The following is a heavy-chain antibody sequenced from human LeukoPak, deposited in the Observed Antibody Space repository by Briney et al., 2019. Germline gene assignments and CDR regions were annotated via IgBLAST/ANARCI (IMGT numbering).Heavy chain of an antibody. V-gene: IGHV5-51*01. CDR2: IYPGDSDT. Sequence: GESLKISCKVSGYNFTNYWIGWVRQMPGKGLEWVGIIYPGDSDTRYSPSFQGQVTISADKSITTAYLQWSSLKASHTAMYYCARGRCSRGWFDYWGQGTLVTVSS. J-gene: IGHJ4*02. CDR1: GYNFTNYW. D-gene: IGHD6-19*01. CDR3: ARGRCSRGWFDY.